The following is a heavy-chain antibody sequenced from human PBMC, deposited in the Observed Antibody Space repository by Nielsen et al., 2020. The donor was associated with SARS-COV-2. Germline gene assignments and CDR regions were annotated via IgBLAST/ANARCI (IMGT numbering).Heavy chain of an antibody. Sequence: GESLKISCAASGFTFSSYGMHWVRQAPGKGLEWVAVIWYNGSNKYYADSVKGRFTISRDNSKNTLYLQMNSLRAEDTAVYYCARGYYDILYAFDIWGQGTMVTVSS. CDR3: ARGYYDILYAFDI. J-gene: IGHJ3*02. CDR1: GFTFSSYG. CDR2: IWYNGSNK. D-gene: IGHD3-9*01. V-gene: IGHV3-33*01.